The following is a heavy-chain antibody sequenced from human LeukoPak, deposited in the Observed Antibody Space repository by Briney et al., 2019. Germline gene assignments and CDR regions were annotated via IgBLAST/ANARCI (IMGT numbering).Heavy chain of an antibody. CDR2: ISGRGDDT. V-gene: IGHV3-23*01. J-gene: IGHJ4*02. CDR1: GFTFSSHS. Sequence: TGGSLRLSCAASGFTFSSHSMSWVRQAPGKGLEWVAAISGRGDDTHYADSVKGRFTISRDNSKNTLTLQMNSLRAEDTAVYYCAKDGSREDYFDYWGQGTLVTVSS. D-gene: IGHD1-26*01. CDR3: AKDGSREDYFDY.